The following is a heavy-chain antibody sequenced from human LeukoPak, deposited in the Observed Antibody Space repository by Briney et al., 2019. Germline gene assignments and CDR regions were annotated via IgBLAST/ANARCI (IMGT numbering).Heavy chain of an antibody. CDR2: INHSGST. CDR1: GGSISSYY. J-gene: IGHJ5*02. V-gene: IGHV4-34*01. CDR3: ARGLGTTIFGVGRGYNWFDP. D-gene: IGHD3-3*01. Sequence: SETLSLTCTVSGGSISSYYWSWIRQPPGKGLEWIGEINHSGSTNYNPSLKSRVTISVDTSKNQFSLKLSSVTAADTAVYYCARGLGTTIFGVGRGYNWFDPWGQGTLVTVSS.